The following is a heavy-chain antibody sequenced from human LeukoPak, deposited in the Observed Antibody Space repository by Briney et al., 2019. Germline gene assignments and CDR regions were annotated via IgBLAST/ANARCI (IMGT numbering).Heavy chain of an antibody. J-gene: IGHJ5*02. D-gene: IGHD3-10*01. Sequence: SVKVSCKASGGTFSSYAISWVRQAPGQGLEWMGGIIPIFGTANYAQKFQGRVTITADESTSTAYMELSSLRSEDTAAYYCARYGSGSFKNYWFDPWGQGTLVTVSS. V-gene: IGHV1-69*13. CDR2: IIPIFGTA. CDR3: ARYGSGSFKNYWFDP. CDR1: GGTFSSYA.